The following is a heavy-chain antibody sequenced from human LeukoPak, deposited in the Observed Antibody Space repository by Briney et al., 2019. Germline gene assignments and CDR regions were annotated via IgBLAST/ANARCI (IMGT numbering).Heavy chain of an antibody. J-gene: IGHJ3*02. D-gene: IGHD4-17*01. V-gene: IGHV4-59*01. Sequence: SETLSLTCTVSGGSISSYYWSWIRQPPGKGLEWIGYIYYSGSTNYNPSLKSRVTISVDTSKNQFSLKLSSVTAADTAVYYCARTEAAVTTLGAFDIWGQGTMVTVSS. CDR1: GGSISSYY. CDR2: IYYSGST. CDR3: ARTEAAVTTLGAFDI.